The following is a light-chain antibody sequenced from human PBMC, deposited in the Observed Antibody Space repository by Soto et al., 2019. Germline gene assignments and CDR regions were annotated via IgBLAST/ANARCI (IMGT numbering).Light chain of an antibody. CDR2: DAS. Sequence: EIVMTQSPVTLSVCPGERATLSCRASQSVRSNLAWYQQKPGQAPRLLMYDASTRATGIPARFSGSGSGTEFTLTISSLQSEDFAVYYCQQYNNWPPWTFGQGTKVDIK. J-gene: IGKJ1*01. CDR3: QQYNNWPPWT. CDR1: QSVRSN. V-gene: IGKV3-15*01.